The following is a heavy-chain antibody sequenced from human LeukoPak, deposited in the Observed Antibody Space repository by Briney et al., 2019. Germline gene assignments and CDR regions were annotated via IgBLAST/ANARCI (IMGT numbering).Heavy chain of an antibody. CDR1: GFTFSSYG. Sequence: GGSLRLSXAASGFTFSSYGMHWVRQAPGKGLEWVAFIRDDGSNKYYADSVKGRFTISRDNSKKMLYLQMNSLRAEDTAVYYCAAGRAYDSSGRSSPSDPWGQGTLVTVSS. V-gene: IGHV3-30*02. CDR2: IRDDGSNK. CDR3: AAGRAYDSSGRSSPSDP. J-gene: IGHJ5*02. D-gene: IGHD3-22*01.